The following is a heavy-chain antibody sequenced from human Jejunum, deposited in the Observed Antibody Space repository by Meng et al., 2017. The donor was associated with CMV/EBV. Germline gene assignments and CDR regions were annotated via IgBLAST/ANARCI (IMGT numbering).Heavy chain of an antibody. Sequence: TFTSYAISWVRQAPGQGPEWMGGTIPFFGPPNCAQKFQGRVTISTDESTNTAYMELSSLRSEDTAIYYCAVCPPAYYGTGRQRLFDFWGQGTLVTVSS. CDR2: TIPFFGPP. J-gene: IGHJ4*02. CDR1: TFTSYA. V-gene: IGHV1-69*05. CDR3: AVCPPAYYGTGRQRLFDF. D-gene: IGHD3-10*01.